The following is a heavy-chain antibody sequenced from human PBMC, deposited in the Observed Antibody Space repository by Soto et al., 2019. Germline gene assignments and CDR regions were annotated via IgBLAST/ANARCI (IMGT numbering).Heavy chain of an antibody. J-gene: IGHJ4*02. V-gene: IGHV3-23*01. D-gene: IGHD3-22*01. CDR2: ISGSGGST. CDR3: AKVSDDSSGYYFDY. Sequence: LRLSCAASGFTFSSYAMSWVRQAPGKGLEWVSAISGSGGSTYYADSVKGRFTISRDNSKNTLYLQMNSLRAEDTAVYYCAKVSDDSSGYYFDYWGQGTLVTVSS. CDR1: GFTFSSYA.